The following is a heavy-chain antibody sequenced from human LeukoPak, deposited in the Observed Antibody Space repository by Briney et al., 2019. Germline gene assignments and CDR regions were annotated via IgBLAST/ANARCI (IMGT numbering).Heavy chain of an antibody. D-gene: IGHD4-17*01. V-gene: IGHV4-39*01. CDR3: ARVPTVTFFDY. Sequence: SETLSLTCTVSGDSISSSNSYWGWIRQPPGKGLEWIGSIYYSRSTYYNPSLKSRVTISVDTSKSQFSLKLSSVTAADTAVYYCARVPTVTFFDYWGQGTLVTVSS. J-gene: IGHJ4*02. CDR1: GDSISSSNSY. CDR2: IYYSRST.